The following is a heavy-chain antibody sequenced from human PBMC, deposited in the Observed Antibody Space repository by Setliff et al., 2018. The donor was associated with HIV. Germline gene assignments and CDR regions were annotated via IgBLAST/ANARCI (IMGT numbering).Heavy chain of an antibody. J-gene: IGHJ4*02. V-gene: IGHV4-38-2*01. D-gene: IGHD3-22*01. CDR2: IYHSGGA. CDR1: GYSISSGYF. Sequence: PSETLSLTCAVSGYSISSGYFWGWIRQPPGKGLEWIGSIYHSGGAYYNPSHKSRVTISIQTSQNQFSLKLTSVTAADTAVYYCARLPSGYHYDSRDYYGYFFDYWGQGTLVTVSS. CDR3: ARLPSGYHYDSRDYYGYFFDY.